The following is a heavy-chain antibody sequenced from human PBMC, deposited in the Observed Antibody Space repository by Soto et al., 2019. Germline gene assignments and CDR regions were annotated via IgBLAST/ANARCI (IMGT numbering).Heavy chain of an antibody. Sequence: QVQLVQSGAEVKKPGSSVKVSCKASGGTFSSYAISWVRQAPGQGLEWMGGIIPIFGTANYAQKFQGRVTITADESPSTGYMELSSLRSEDTAVYYCARDQIDGDTAMVRILNPYYYDGMDVWGQGTTVTVSS. D-gene: IGHD5-18*01. V-gene: IGHV1-69*01. CDR2: IIPIFGTA. CDR1: GGTFSSYA. CDR3: ARDQIDGDTAMVRILNPYYYDGMDV. J-gene: IGHJ6*02.